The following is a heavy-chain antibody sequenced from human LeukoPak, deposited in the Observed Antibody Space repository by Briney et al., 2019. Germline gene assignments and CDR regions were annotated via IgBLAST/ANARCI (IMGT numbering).Heavy chain of an antibody. CDR1: GFNFDEYG. CDR2: INWNGGSA. V-gene: IGHV3-20*04. Sequence: GGSLRLSCAASGFNFDEYGMSWVRQAPGKGLEWVCGINWNGGSAGYAASVKGRFTISRDNSKNTLYLQTNSLRTEDTAVYYCARDWADNSDYPGNYWGQGTLVTVSS. J-gene: IGHJ4*02. D-gene: IGHD3-22*01. CDR3: ARDWADNSDYPGNY.